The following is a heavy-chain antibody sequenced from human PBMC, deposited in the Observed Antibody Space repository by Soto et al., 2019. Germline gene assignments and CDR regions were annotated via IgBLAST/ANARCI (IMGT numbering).Heavy chain of an antibody. V-gene: IGHV3-23*01. J-gene: IGHJ2*01. Sequence: FTFSRDNCKNTLYLQMNSLRAEDTAVYYCARSTRIPLWYFDIWGRGTVVTVSS. D-gene: IGHD2-2*01. CDR3: ARSTRIPLWYFDI.